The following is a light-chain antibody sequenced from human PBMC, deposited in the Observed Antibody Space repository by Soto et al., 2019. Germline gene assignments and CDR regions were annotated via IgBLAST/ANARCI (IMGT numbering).Light chain of an antibody. Sequence: DIVMTQSPDSLAVSLGERATINCKSSQSVLYSSNNKNYLAWYQQRPGQPPKLLIYWASTRESGVPDRFSGSGSGTDCTLTFTCLRTEDVVVYYCQQYESTPPTFGQGTKLEIK. CDR2: WAS. CDR1: QSVLYSSNNKNY. CDR3: QQYESTPPT. J-gene: IGKJ2*01. V-gene: IGKV4-1*01.